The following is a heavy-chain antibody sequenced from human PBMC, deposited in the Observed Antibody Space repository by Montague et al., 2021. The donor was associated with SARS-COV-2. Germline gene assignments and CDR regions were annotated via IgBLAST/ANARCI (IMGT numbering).Heavy chain of an antibody. CDR3: ASIWYSSGYQGIYYFDY. Sequence: SETLSLTCTVSGGSISSYYWSWIRQPPGKGLEWIGYIYYSGSTNYNPSLKSRVTISVDMSKNQFSLKLSSVTAADTAVYYCASIWYSSGYQGIYYFDYWGQGTLVTVSS. D-gene: IGHD3-22*01. J-gene: IGHJ4*02. CDR1: GGSISSYY. CDR2: IYYSGST. V-gene: IGHV4-59*01.